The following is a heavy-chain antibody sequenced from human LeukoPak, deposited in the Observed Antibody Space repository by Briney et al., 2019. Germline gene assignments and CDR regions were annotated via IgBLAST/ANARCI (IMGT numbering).Heavy chain of an antibody. Sequence: GGSLRLFCAASGFTFSSYSMNWVRQAPGKGLEWVSYIDRSSSNIYYAGAVKGRFTISRDNAKNSLYLQMNSLRDEDTAVYFCARVGYSGWDFDYWGQGTLVTVPS. CDR1: GFTFSSYS. CDR2: IDRSSSNI. V-gene: IGHV3-48*02. J-gene: IGHJ4*02. CDR3: ARVGYSGWDFDY. D-gene: IGHD5-12*01.